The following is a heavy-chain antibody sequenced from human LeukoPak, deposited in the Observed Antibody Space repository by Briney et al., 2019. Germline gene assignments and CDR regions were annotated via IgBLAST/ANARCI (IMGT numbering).Heavy chain of an antibody. Sequence: ASVKLSCTASGYTFTSYAMNWVRQAPGQGLEWMGWINTNTGNPTYAQGFTGRFVFSLHTSVSTAYLQISSLKAEDTAVYYCARGKRLGRYYYYGMDVWGQGTTVTVSS. J-gene: IGHJ6*02. CDR3: ARGKRLGRYYYYGMDV. D-gene: IGHD3-16*01. CDR2: INTNTGNP. V-gene: IGHV7-4-1*02. CDR1: GYTFTSYA.